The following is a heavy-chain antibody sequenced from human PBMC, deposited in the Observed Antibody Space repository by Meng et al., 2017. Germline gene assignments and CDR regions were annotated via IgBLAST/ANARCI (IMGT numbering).Heavy chain of an antibody. CDR2: IRSKAYGGTT. J-gene: IGHJ4*02. D-gene: IGHD3-9*01. CDR3: IGSRVLRYFDWLAPFDY. CDR1: GFTFGDYA. Sequence: GESLKISCTASGFTFGDYAMSWVRQAPGKGLEWVGFIRSKAYGGTTEYAASVKGRFTISRDDSKNIAYLHMNSLKTEDTAVYYCIGSRVLRYFDWLAPFDYWGQGTLVTVSS. V-gene: IGHV3-49*04.